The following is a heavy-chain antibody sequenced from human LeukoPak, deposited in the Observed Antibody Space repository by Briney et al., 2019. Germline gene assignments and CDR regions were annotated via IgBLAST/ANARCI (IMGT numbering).Heavy chain of an antibody. CDR2: ISGDGTNI. CDR3: ARDQRGDPRMATILY. J-gene: IGHJ4*02. V-gene: IGHV3-74*01. Sequence: GGSLRLSCVASGFTFSSYYMQWVRQDPRKGLVWVSRISGDGTNINYADSVRGRFTISRDNAKNTVYLQMNSPRAEDTAVYYCARDQRGDPRMATILYWGQGTLVTVSS. D-gene: IGHD5-24*01. CDR1: GFTFSSYY.